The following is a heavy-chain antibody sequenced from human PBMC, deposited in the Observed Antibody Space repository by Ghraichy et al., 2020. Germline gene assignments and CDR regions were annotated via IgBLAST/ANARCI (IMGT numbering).Heavy chain of an antibody. Sequence: GXSLRLSCAASGFTFSSYSMNWVRQAPGKGLEWVSYISSNSRTTYYADSVKGRFTISRDNAKNSLYLQMHSLRDEDTAVYYCARDRDDNCGTYRYTCDNWSQGALVPFSS. CDR3: ARDRDDNCGTYRYTCDN. J-gene: IGHJ4*02. V-gene: IGHV3-48*02. CDR2: ISSNSRTT. CDR1: GFTFSSYS. D-gene: IGHD3-16*02.